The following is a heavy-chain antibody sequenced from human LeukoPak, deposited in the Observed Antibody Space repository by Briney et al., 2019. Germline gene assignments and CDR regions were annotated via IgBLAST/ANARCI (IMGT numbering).Heavy chain of an antibody. Sequence: GSLRLSCAASGFTFNNYGMRWVRQAPGKGLEWVAIISFDGTKTYYADSVKGRFTISRDNSKNTLYLQMNSLRAEDTAVYYCANENYYGSGSYADHWGQGTLVTVSS. V-gene: IGHV3-30*18. CDR1: GFTFNNYG. D-gene: IGHD3-10*01. J-gene: IGHJ4*02. CDR2: ISFDGTKT. CDR3: ANENYYGSGSYADH.